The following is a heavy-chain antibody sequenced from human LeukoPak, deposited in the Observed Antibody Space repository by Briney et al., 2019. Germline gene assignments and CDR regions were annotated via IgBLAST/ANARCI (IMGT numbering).Heavy chain of an antibody. Sequence: SETLSLTCSVSSGTINGHYWSWIRQPPGKGLECIGYISYRGSTMSTPSLKSRVTISVDTSRNPFSLKVRSVTAADTAVYYCARDQARSFGEASHWFDPWGQGTLVTVSS. CDR1: SGTINGHY. CDR3: ARDQARSFGEASHWFDP. D-gene: IGHD3-10*01. J-gene: IGHJ5*02. CDR2: ISYRGST. V-gene: IGHV4-59*11.